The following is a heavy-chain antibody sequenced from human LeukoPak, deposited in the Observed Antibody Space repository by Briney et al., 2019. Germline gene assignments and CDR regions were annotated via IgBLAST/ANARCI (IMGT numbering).Heavy chain of an antibody. CDR1: GFTFSDYY. CDR3: ARGDDIVVVPAAVIY. D-gene: IGHD2-2*01. V-gene: IGHV3-11*03. Sequence: GGSLRLSCAASGFTFSDYYMSWIRQAPGKGLEWVSYISSSSSYKNYADSVKGRFTISRDNAKNSLYLQMNSLRAEDTTVYYCARGDDIVVVPAAVIYWGQGTLVTVSS. J-gene: IGHJ4*02. CDR2: ISSSSSYK.